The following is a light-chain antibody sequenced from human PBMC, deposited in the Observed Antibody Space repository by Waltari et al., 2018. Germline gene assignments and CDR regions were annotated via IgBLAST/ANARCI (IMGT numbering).Light chain of an antibody. Sequence: EIVLTQSPVTLSLSPGERATLSCRASQSVSSSLAWYQQKPGQAPRLLIYGASSRATGIPDRFSGSGSGTDFTLTISSLEPEDFAVYYCQQYSNWPLTFGGGTNVEIK. J-gene: IGKJ4*01. CDR2: GAS. CDR1: QSVSSS. CDR3: QQYSNWPLT. V-gene: IGKV3-15*01.